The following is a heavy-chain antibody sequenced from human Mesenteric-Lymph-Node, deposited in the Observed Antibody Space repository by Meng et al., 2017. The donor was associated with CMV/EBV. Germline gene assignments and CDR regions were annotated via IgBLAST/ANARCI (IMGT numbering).Heavy chain of an antibody. CDR2: ISWDGGST. D-gene: IGHD1-26*01. Sequence: LSLTCAASGFTFDDYAMHWVRQAPGKGLEWVSLISWDGGSTYYADSVKGRFTISRDNSKNSLYLQMNSLRAEDTALYYCAKDRRNSWELPYYYYYGMDVWGQGTTVTVSS. J-gene: IGHJ6*02. CDR3: AKDRRNSWELPYYYYYGMDV. V-gene: IGHV3-43D*03. CDR1: GFTFDDYA.